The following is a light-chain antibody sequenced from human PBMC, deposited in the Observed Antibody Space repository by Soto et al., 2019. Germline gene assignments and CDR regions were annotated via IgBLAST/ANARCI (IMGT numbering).Light chain of an antibody. Sequence: EIVLAQSPVSLSLSPRETATLSCRASQSVTANYLAWYQQKPGQAPRLLVYGSYHRATGIADRFSGSGSGTDFTLTISRLEPEDFAVYYCQQYSSSYDTSLYTFGQGTKVDIK. CDR2: GSY. CDR3: QQYSSSYDTSLYT. V-gene: IGKV3-20*01. CDR1: QSVTANY. J-gene: IGKJ2*01.